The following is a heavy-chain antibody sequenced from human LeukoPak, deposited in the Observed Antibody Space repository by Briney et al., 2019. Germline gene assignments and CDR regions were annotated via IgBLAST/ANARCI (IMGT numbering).Heavy chain of an antibody. V-gene: IGHV4-34*01. CDR3: ARGIVVVPAALSAYFDY. CDR1: GGSFSGYY. CDR2: INHSGST. D-gene: IGHD2-2*01. J-gene: IGHJ4*02. Sequence: SETLSLTCAVYGGSFSGYYWSRLRQPPGKGLEWIGEINHSGSTNYNPSLKSRVTISVDTSKNQFSLKLSSVTAADTAVYYCARGIVVVPAALSAYFDYWGQGTLVTVSS.